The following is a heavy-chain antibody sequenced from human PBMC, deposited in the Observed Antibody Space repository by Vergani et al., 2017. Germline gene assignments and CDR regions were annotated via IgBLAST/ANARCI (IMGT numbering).Heavy chain of an antibody. V-gene: IGHV1-46*01. J-gene: IGHJ5*02. Sequence: QVQLVQSGAEVKKPGASVKFSCKASGYAFTSHHLQWLRQAPGQGFEWMGIINPSDGTTSYAQRFQGRVTLTRDTSTSTVYMELRSLRSDDTAIYYCALYGVKPNSNWFDPWGKGTVVSVSS. D-gene: IGHD1-14*01. CDR2: INPSDGTT. CDR3: ALYGVKPNSNWFDP. CDR1: GYAFTSHH.